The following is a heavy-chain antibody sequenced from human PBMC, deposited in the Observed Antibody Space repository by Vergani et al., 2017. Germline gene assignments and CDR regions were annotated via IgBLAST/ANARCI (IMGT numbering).Heavy chain of an antibody. CDR3: ARQLAYCGGDCYSYYYGMDV. V-gene: IGHV4-39*01. CDR2: IYYSGST. D-gene: IGHD2-21*02. J-gene: IGHJ6*02. CDR1: GGYISSSSYY. Sequence: QLQLQESGPGLVKPSETLSLTCTVSGGYISSSSYYWGWIRQPPGKGLDWIGSIYYSGSTYYNPSLKSRVTISVDTSKNQFSLKLSSVTAADTAVYYCARQLAYCGGDCYSYYYGMDVWGQGTTVTVSS.